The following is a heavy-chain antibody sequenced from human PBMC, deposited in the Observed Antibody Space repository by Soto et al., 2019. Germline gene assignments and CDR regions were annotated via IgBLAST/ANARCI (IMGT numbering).Heavy chain of an antibody. Sequence: ETLSLACRVSGDSISSSSQYWGWIRQPPGKGLEWIGSIHYSGTSYYNPSLKSRVTIFVDTSKNQLSLKLSSVTAEDTAVYYCARHWIAGSSIPWGQGTLVTVYS. J-gene: IGHJ5*02. CDR2: IHYSGTS. CDR3: ARHWIAGSSIP. V-gene: IGHV4-39*01. D-gene: IGHD2-21*01. CDR1: GDSISSSSQY.